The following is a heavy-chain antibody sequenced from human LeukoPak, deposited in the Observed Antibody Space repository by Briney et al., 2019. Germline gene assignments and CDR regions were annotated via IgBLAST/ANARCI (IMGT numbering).Heavy chain of an antibody. CDR2: ISDTGAST. Sequence: GGSLRLSCAASGLTFSSYAMNWVRQSPGKGLEWVSIISDTGASTYYADSVKGRFTISRDNSKNTLYLQMNSLRAEDTATFYCAKDSSNYYGSGSYYTLWGQGTLVTVSS. V-gene: IGHV3-23*01. CDR3: AKDSSNYYGSGSYYTL. J-gene: IGHJ4*02. CDR1: GLTFSSYA. D-gene: IGHD3-10*01.